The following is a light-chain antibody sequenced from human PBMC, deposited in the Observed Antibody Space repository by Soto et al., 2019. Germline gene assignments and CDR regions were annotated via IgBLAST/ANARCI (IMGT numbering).Light chain of an antibody. Sequence: DIQMTQSPSTLSASVGDRVTITCRASQSISSWLAWNQQKPGKAPKLLIYDASSLESGFPSRFSGSESGTEFTLTTSGLQPVDCATYSCEEYNSYSVYTFGRGRMLEIK. V-gene: IGKV1-5*01. CDR1: QSISSW. J-gene: IGKJ2*01. CDR3: EEYNSYSVYT. CDR2: DAS.